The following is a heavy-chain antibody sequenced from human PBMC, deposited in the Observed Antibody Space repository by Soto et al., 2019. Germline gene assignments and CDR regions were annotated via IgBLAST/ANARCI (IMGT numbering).Heavy chain of an antibody. Sequence: EVQLVESGGGLVQPGGSLRLSCAASGFTVSSNYMSWVRQAPGKGLEWVSVIYSGGSTYYADSVKGRFTISRDNSKNTLYLQMNSLRAEDTAVYYWARGGFKVRGVMPPYYWGQGTLVTVSS. D-gene: IGHD3-10*01. CDR2: IYSGGST. CDR1: GFTVSSNY. CDR3: ARGGFKVRGVMPPYY. J-gene: IGHJ4*02. V-gene: IGHV3-66*01.